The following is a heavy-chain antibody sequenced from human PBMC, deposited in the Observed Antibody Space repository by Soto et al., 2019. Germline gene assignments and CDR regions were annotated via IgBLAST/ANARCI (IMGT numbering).Heavy chain of an antibody. Sequence: GGFLRLSFAASGFTFSDSTMHWVRQTSGGGLEWLGRNRSKNKKLETVYNASVKGKFTIPRDDSKNTAYLQMNRLKTEDTAVYYCTRLITPLDYWGRGTLVTVSS. J-gene: IGHJ4*02. CDR1: GFTFSDST. D-gene: IGHD3-16*01. CDR3: TRLITPLDY. V-gene: IGHV3-73*01. CDR2: NRSKNKKLET.